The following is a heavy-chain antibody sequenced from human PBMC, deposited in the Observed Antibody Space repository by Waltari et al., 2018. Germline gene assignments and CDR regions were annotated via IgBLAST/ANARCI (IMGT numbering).Heavy chain of an antibody. D-gene: IGHD3-22*01. CDR1: AYTFPSYD. CDR3: ARGGYYDRSGWFDP. CDR2: MNPNSGNT. V-gene: IGHV1-8*03. Sequence: QVQLVQSGAEVKKPGASVKVSCKASAYTFPSYDINLLRQAPGQGLEWMGWMNPNSGNTGYAQKFQGRVTITRNTSISTAYMELSSLRSEDTAVYYCARGGYYDRSGWFDPWGQGTLVTVSS. J-gene: IGHJ5*02.